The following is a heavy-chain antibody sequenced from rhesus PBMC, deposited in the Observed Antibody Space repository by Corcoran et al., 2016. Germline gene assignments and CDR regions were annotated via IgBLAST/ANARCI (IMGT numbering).Heavy chain of an antibody. D-gene: IGHD1-26*01. J-gene: IGHJ4*01. CDR1: GGSIGSGKW. CDR3: ARHCDLNYSHDY. CDR2: IYGIVGST. V-gene: IGHV4-93*02. Sequence: QVQLQESGPAVVRPSETLSLTCAVAGGSIGSGKWWSWIRQSPGTGLEVIGGIYGIVGSTDYTPAPNSLVTIPIDTSKNQFPLTLRSVTAADTAVYYCARHCDLNYSHDYWGPGVLVTVSS.